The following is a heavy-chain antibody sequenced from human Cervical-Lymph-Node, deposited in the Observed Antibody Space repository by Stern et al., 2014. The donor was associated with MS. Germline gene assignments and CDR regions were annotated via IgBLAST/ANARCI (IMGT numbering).Heavy chain of an antibody. Sequence: QVQLQESGPGLVKPSQTLSLTCTVSGGSISSGSYYWSWIRQPAGKGLEWIGRIYTSGSTNYNPSLKSRVTISVDTSKNQFSLKRSSVTAADTAVYYCARASRSSSYGFDYWGQGTLVTVSS. V-gene: IGHV4-61*02. CDR3: ARASRSSSYGFDY. CDR1: GGSISSGSYY. J-gene: IGHJ4*02. CDR2: IYTSGST. D-gene: IGHD6-6*01.